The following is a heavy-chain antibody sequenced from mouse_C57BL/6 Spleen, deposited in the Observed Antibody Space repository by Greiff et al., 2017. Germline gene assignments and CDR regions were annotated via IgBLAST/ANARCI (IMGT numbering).Heavy chain of an antibody. J-gene: IGHJ2*01. D-gene: IGHD4-1*01. CDR3: AREAGTGFDY. V-gene: IGHV1-64*01. Sequence: QVQLQQPGAELVKPGASVKLSCKASGYTFTSYWMHWVKQRPGQGLEWIGMIHPNSGSTNYNEKFKSKATLTVDTSSSTAYMQLSSLTSEDSAVYYCAREAGTGFDYWGQGTTLTVSS. CDR1: GYTFTSYW. CDR2: IHPNSGST.